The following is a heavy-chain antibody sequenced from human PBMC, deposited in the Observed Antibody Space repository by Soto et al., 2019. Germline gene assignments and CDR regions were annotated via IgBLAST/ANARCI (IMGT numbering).Heavy chain of an antibody. V-gene: IGHV3-23*01. CDR2: ISISGDST. Sequence: PGGSLRRSCTASGFIFSTYAMNWVRQAPGKGLEWVSAISISGDSTYYAESVRGRFTISRDNSINTLYLQMRSLRPEDTAVYYCAHPRGYGVFDAVDIWGQGTMVTVSS. CDR3: AHPRGYGVFDAVDI. CDR1: GFIFSTYA. D-gene: IGHD4-17*01. J-gene: IGHJ3*02.